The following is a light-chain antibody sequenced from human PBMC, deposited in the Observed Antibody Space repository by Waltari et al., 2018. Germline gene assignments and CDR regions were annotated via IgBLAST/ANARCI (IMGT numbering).Light chain of an antibody. V-gene: IGLV1-47*01. CDR3: AAWDDSLSGPA. Sequence: QSGLTQPPSASGTPGQGVPIFCSGCNSNSGSDYVYWYQQLPGTAPKLLIYRNDQRPSGVPDRFSGSKSGTSASLAISGLRSEDEADYYCAAWDDSLSGPAFGGGTKLTVL. CDR1: NSNSGSDY. J-gene: IGLJ2*01. CDR2: RND.